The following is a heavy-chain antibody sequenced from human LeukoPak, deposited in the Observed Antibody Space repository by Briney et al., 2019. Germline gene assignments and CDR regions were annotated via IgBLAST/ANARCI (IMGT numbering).Heavy chain of an antibody. CDR3: ARMTTVIAYYYYYGMDV. CDR2: INSDGSIT. Sequence: GGSLRLSCAASGFTFTTYWMHWVRQAPGKGLVWVSHINSDGSITSYADSVKGRFTISRDNAKNSLYLQMNSLRAEDTAVYYCARMTTVIAYYYYYGMDVWGQGTTVTVSS. CDR1: GFTFTTYW. D-gene: IGHD4-11*01. J-gene: IGHJ6*02. V-gene: IGHV3-74*01.